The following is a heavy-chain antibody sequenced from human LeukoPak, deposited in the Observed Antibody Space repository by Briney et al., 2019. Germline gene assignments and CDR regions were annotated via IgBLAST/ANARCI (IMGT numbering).Heavy chain of an antibody. D-gene: IGHD5-12*01. V-gene: IGHV3-48*01. CDR1: GFTFSSYS. J-gene: IGHJ4*02. CDR2: ISSSSSTI. CDR3: ARDTRTGATTKFDY. Sequence: GGSLRLSCAASGFTFSSYSMNWVRQAPGKGLEWVSYISSSSSTIYYAGSVKGRFTISRDNAKNSLYLQMNSLRAEDTAVYYCARDTRTGATTKFDYWGQGTLVTVSS.